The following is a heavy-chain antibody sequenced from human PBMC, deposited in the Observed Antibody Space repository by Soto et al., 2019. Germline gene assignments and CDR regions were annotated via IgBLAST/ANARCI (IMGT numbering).Heavy chain of an antibody. J-gene: IGHJ4*02. CDR3: ATAIRRDGYNYFDY. CDR2: ISWNSGSI. V-gene: IGHV3-9*01. D-gene: IGHD5-12*01. Sequence: GGSLRLSCAASGFTFDDYAMHWVRQAPGKGLEWVSGISWNSGSIGYADSVKGRFTISRDNAKNSLYLQMNSLRAEDTALYYCATAIRRDGYNYFDYWGQGTLVTVSS. CDR1: GFTFDDYA.